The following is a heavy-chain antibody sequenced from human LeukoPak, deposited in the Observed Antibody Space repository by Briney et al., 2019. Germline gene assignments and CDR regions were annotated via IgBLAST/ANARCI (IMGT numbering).Heavy chain of an antibody. Sequence: KTGGSLRLSCAASGFTFSSYSMNWVRQAPGKGLEWVSSISTSNTYIYYADSVKGRFTISRDNAKNSLYLQMSSLRAEDTAVYYCARARGTLVPAAKGDYWGQGTLVTVSS. CDR1: GFTFSSYS. J-gene: IGHJ4*02. D-gene: IGHD2-2*01. CDR2: ISTSNTYI. V-gene: IGHV3-21*01. CDR3: ARARGTLVPAAKGDY.